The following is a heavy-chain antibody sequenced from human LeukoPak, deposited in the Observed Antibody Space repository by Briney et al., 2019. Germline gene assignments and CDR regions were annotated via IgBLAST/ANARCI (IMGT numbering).Heavy chain of an antibody. V-gene: IGHV3-64*01. CDR2: ISSNGGST. J-gene: IGHJ4*02. Sequence: GGSLRLSCAASGFTFSSYAMHWVRQAPGKGLEYVSAISSNGGSTYYANSVKGRFTISRDNSKNTLHLQMGSLRAEDMAVYYCARGVATVMYFDYWGQGTLVTISS. D-gene: IGHD4-17*01. CDR1: GFTFSSYA. CDR3: ARGVATVMYFDY.